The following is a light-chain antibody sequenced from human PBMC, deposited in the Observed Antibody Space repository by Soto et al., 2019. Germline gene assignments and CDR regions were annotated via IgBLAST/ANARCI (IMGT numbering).Light chain of an antibody. CDR3: MQSLHLPYT. V-gene: IGKV4-1*01. Sequence: DIVMTQSPDSLAVSLGERATINCKSSQSVLYSSNNKNYLAWYQQKPGQPPKLLIYWASTRESGVPDRFSGSGSGTDFTLKISRVEADDVGVFYCMQSLHLPYTFGQGTKVDNK. CDR2: WAS. CDR1: QSVLYSSNNKNY. J-gene: IGKJ2*01.